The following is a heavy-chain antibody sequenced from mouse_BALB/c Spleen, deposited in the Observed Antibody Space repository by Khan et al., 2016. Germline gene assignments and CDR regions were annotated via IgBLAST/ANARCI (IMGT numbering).Heavy chain of an antibody. D-gene: IGHD1-2*01. CDR3: ARSSYYGYYYAMDY. Sequence: QVQLKQSGPELKKPGETVKISCKASGYTFTNYGMNWVKQTPETGLKWMGWTNPYTGEPTYADDFKGRFAFSLETSATTAYLQINSLKNEDTATYFCARSSYYGYYYAMDYWGQGTSVTVSS. V-gene: IGHV9-3-1*01. CDR2: TNPYTGEP. CDR1: GYTFTNYG. J-gene: IGHJ4*01.